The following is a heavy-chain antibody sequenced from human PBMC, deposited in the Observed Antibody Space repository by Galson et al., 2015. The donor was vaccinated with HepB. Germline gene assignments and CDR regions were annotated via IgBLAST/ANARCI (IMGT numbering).Heavy chain of an antibody. CDR2: INDNGLKT. D-gene: IGHD2-8*01. J-gene: IGHJ4*02. CDR3: AKDNENRGVDH. Sequence: SLRLSCAASGFTFSIYGMTWVRQAPGKGLEWISTINDNGLKTYYADSVKGRFTISRDNSKSALFLQIDSLRVEDTAVYYCAKDNENRGVDHCGQGTLAT. CDR1: GFTFSIYG. V-gene: IGHV3-23*01.